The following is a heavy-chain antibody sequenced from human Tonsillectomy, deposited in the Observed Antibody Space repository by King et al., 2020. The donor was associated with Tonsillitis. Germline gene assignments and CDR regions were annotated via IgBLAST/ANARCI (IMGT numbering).Heavy chain of an antibody. V-gene: IGHV3-48*02. D-gene: IGHD3-16*01. CDR3: ARDRSGWGVMIPPLD. CDR1: GFTFSSYS. J-gene: IGHJ4*02. CDR2: ISSSSSTI. Sequence: QLVQSGGGLVQPGGSLRLSCAASGFTFSSYSMNWVRQAPGKGLEWVSYISSSSSTIYYADSVKGRFTISRDNAKNSLYLQMNSLRDEDTAVYYCARDRSGWGVMIPPLDWGQGTLVTVPS.